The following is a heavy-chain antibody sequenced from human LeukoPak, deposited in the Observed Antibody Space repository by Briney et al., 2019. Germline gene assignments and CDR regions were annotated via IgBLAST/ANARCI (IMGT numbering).Heavy chain of an antibody. Sequence: ASVKVSCKASGYTFSSYVLSWVRQAPGQGLEWMGRISTKTGDSVYAQKLQGRVTMTTDTSTSTAYLELRSLRSEDTAVYYCARLSLAAAGRPLDYWGQGTLVTVSS. V-gene: IGHV1-18*01. CDR1: GYTFSSYV. CDR2: ISTKTGDS. D-gene: IGHD6-13*01. J-gene: IGHJ4*02. CDR3: ARLSLAAAGRPLDY.